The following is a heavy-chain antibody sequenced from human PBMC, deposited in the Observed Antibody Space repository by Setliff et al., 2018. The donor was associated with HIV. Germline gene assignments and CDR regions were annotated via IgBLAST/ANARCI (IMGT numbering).Heavy chain of an antibody. CDR2: INHSGGT. V-gene: IGHV4-34*01. Sequence: SETLSLTCAVSGESFTDYYWSWIRQSPGKGLEWIGEINHSGGTNYNPSLKSRVTISVDTTKNQFSLKLSSVTAADTAVYYCARVAKYSGPGEFDYWGQGTLVTVSS. D-gene: IGHD5-18*01. J-gene: IGHJ4*02. CDR1: GESFTDYY. CDR3: ARVAKYSGPGEFDY.